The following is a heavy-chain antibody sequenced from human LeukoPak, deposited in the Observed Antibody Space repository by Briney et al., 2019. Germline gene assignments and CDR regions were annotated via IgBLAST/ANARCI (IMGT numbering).Heavy chain of an antibody. CDR1: GFTFSSYS. J-gene: IGHJ4*02. D-gene: IGHD4-23*01. V-gene: IGHV3-21*01. CDR2: ISSSSSYI. Sequence: GGSLRLSCAASGFTFSSYSMNWVRQAPGKGLGWVSSISSSSSYIYYADSVKGRFTISRDNAKNSLYLQMNSLRAEDTAVYYCARRGSGGNYNDYWGQGTLVTVSS. CDR3: ARRGSGGNYNDY.